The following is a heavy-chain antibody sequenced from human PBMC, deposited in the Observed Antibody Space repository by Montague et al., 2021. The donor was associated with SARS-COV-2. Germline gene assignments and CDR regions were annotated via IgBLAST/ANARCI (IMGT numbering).Heavy chain of an antibody. J-gene: IGHJ5*02. CDR2: IYYSGST. CDR1: GGSISSYY. CDR3: ARASLGYCSGGRCYVGFDP. D-gene: IGHD2-15*01. V-gene: IGHV4-59*01. Sequence: SETLSLACTVSGGSISSYYWSWIRQPPGKGLEWIGYIYYSGSTNYNPSLKSRATISVDTSKNQFSLKLSSVTAADTAVYYCARASLGYCSGGRCYVGFDPWGQGTLVTVSS.